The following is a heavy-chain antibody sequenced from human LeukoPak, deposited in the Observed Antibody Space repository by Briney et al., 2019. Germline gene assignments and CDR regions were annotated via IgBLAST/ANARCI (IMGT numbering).Heavy chain of an antibody. CDR2: IYTSGST. CDR1: GGSISSYY. CDR3: ARGVTDIVVVPAAIYDYYYYMDV. D-gene: IGHD2-2*01. Sequence: PSETLSLTCTVSGGSISSYYWSWIRQPAGKGLEWIGRIYTSGSTNYNPSLKSRVTMPVDTSKNQFSLKLSSVTAADTAVYYCARGVTDIVVVPAAIYDYYYYMDVWGKGTTVTVSS. V-gene: IGHV4-4*07. J-gene: IGHJ6*03.